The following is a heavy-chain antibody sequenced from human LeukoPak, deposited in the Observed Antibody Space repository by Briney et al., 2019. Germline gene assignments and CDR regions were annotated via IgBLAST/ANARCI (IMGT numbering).Heavy chain of an antibody. CDR1: GYTFTSYY. J-gene: IGHJ4*02. Sequence: ASVKVSCKASGYTFTSYYMHWVRQAPGQGLEWMGIINPSGGSTSYAQKFQGRVTMTRDTSTSTVYMELSSLRSEDTAVYYCARDRPNSGSYYDRFDYWGQGTLVTVSS. D-gene: IGHD1-26*01. CDR2: INPSGGST. V-gene: IGHV1-46*01. CDR3: ARDRPNSGSYYDRFDY.